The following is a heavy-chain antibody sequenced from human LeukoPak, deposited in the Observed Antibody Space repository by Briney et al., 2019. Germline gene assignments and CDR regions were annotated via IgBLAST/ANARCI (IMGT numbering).Heavy chain of an antibody. CDR2: ISAYNGNT. V-gene: IGHV1-18*04. CDR1: GYTFTSYG. J-gene: IGHJ4*02. D-gene: IGHD4-11*01. CDR3: ARDDYPTHPGDY. Sequence: ASVKVSCKASGYTFTSYGISWVRQAPGHGLEWMGWISAYNGNTNYAQKLQGRVTMTTDTSTSTAYMELRSLRSDDAAVYYCARDDYPTHPGDYWGQGTLVTVSS.